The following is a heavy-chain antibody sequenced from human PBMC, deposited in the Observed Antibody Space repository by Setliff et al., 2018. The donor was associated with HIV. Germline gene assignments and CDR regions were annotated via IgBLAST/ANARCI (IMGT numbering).Heavy chain of an antibody. CDR1: GGSMNSHY. Sequence: SETLSLTCTVSGGSMNSHYWSWIRQSPGRGLEWIGYIFTSGSTTYNPSLKSRVSISLDTSKNQFSLKLSSVTAADTAVYYCARGRGSYWGQGTLVTVSS. CDR2: IFTSGST. V-gene: IGHV4-4*08. CDR3: ARGRGSY. D-gene: IGHD1-26*01. J-gene: IGHJ4*02.